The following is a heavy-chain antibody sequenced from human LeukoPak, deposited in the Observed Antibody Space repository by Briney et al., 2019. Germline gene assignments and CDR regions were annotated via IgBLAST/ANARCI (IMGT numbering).Heavy chain of an antibody. CDR2: ISAYNGNT. V-gene: IGHV1-18*01. J-gene: IGHJ4*02. D-gene: IGHD3-22*01. Sequence: ASVTVSCTASGYTFTSYGISWVRQAPGQGLEWMGWISAYNGNTNYAQKLQGRVTMTTDTSTSTAYMELRSLRSDDTAVYYCARGYYDSSGYWLFDYWGQGTLVTVSS. CDR1: GYTFTSYG. CDR3: ARGYYDSSGYWLFDY.